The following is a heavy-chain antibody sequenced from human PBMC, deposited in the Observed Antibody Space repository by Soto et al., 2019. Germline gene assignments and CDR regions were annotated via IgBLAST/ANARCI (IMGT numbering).Heavy chain of an antibody. D-gene: IGHD2-2*01. CDR1: GYSIRSDYY. CDR2: IYQSGTA. CDR3: ARVTGSKGYFDY. V-gene: IGHV4-38-2*01. J-gene: IGHJ4*02. Sequence: SETLSLTCAVSGYSIRSDYYWGWIRQPPGKGLEWIGSIYQSGTAYYNPSLKSRVTISVDTSKNQFSLRVSSVTAADTAVYYCARVTGSKGYFDYWGQGTLVTVSS.